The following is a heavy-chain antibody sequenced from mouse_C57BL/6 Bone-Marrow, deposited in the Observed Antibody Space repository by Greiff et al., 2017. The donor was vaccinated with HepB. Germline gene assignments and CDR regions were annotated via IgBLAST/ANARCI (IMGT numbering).Heavy chain of an antibody. V-gene: IGHV1-50*01. Sequence: QVQLQQPGAELVKPGASVKLSCKASGYTFTSYWMQWVKQRPGQGLEWIGEIDPSDSYTNYNQKFKGKATLTVDTSSSTAYMQLSSLTSEDSAVYYCASLLLRYWGQGTTLTGSS. CDR1: GYTFTSYW. J-gene: IGHJ2*01. D-gene: IGHD1-1*01. CDR2: IDPSDSYT. CDR3: ASLLLRY.